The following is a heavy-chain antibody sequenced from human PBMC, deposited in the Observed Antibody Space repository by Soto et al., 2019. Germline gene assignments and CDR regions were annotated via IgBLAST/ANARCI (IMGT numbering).Heavy chain of an antibody. D-gene: IGHD7-27*01. Sequence: QVQLQESGPGLVKPSQTLSLTCTVSGGSISSGDYYWSWIRQSPGKGLEWIGHIYDRGSTYSNPSLISRFFRLVDPSKNQFALTLTSVTAADTAVYYCARGLSGDKVDYWGRGTLVTVSS. J-gene: IGHJ4*02. V-gene: IGHV4-30-4*01. CDR1: GGSISSGDYY. CDR3: ARGLSGDKVDY. CDR2: IYDRGST.